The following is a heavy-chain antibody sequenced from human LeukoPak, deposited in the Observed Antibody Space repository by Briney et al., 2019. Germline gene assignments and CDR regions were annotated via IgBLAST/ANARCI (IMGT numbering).Heavy chain of an antibody. V-gene: IGHV4-39*07. CDR3: ATSLGELRVLDY. Sequence: TSETLSLTCTVSAGSISSSSYYWGWIRQPPGKGLEWIGSIYYSGRTYFNPSLKSRVTMSVDTSKNQFSLRLTSVTAADTAVYYCATSLGELRVLDYWGQGTLVTVSS. CDR2: IYYSGRT. J-gene: IGHJ4*02. D-gene: IGHD1-26*01. CDR1: AGSISSSSYY.